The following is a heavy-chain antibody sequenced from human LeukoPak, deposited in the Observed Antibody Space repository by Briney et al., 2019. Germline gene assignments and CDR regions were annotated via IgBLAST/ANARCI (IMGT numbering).Heavy chain of an antibody. V-gene: IGHV3-23*01. Sequence: GGSLRLSCAASGFSFSSYAMSWVRQAPGKGLEWVSAISGSGGSTYYADSVKGRFTISRDNSKNTLYLQTNSLRAEDTAVYYCAKERPSYYDSSVYYPYYFDYWGQGTLVTVSS. J-gene: IGHJ4*02. D-gene: IGHD3-22*01. CDR1: GFSFSSYA. CDR3: AKERPSYYDSSVYYPYYFDY. CDR2: ISGSGGST.